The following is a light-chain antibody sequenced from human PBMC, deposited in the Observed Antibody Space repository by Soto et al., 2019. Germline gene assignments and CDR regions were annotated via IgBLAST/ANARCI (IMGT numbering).Light chain of an antibody. CDR3: QQYKSWPT. Sequence: EIVMTQSPATLSVSPGERATLSCRASQSVSSSLAWYQQKPGQAPRLLIYGVSSRATGVPARFSGSGSGTEFTLTINSLLSEDFGVYYCQQYKSWPTFGQGTKVDIK. V-gene: IGKV3-15*01. J-gene: IGKJ1*01. CDR2: GVS. CDR1: QSVSSS.